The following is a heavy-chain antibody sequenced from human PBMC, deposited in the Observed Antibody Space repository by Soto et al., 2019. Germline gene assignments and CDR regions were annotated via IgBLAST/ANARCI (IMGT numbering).Heavy chain of an antibody. J-gene: IGHJ4*02. V-gene: IGHV3-64D*06. CDR3: VKQAHGLDGVAFDY. CDR2: VSTSGRST. D-gene: IGHD2-15*01. CDR1: GFIFSEST. Sequence: PWGSLRLSCSASGFIFSESTIYWVRQVPGKGLGAISAVSTSGRSTYYADSVKDRFTISRDNSKNTLFLQMGSLGPEDTAIYYCVKQAHGLDGVAFDYWGQGTQVTVSS.